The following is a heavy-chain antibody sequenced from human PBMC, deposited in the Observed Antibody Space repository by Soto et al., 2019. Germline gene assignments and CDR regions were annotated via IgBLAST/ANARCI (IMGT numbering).Heavy chain of an antibody. CDR3: ATSTYDDFWSRSY. Sequence: ASVKVSCKSSGYTFIDFYIHWVRQAPGQGLEWMGWINPNTGGAVYAQKFLGRVTMTRDTSISTAYMELSRLRSDDTATYFCATSTYDDFWSRSYWGPGTLVTVSS. V-gene: IGHV1-2*02. D-gene: IGHD3-3*01. J-gene: IGHJ4*02. CDR1: GYTFIDFY. CDR2: INPNTGGA.